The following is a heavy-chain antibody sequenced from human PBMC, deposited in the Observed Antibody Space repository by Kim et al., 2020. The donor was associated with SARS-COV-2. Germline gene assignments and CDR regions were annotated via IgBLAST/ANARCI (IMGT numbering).Heavy chain of an antibody. CDR1: GGSISSSSYY. V-gene: IGHV4-39*07. CDR3: ATDIVVVPAAEDY. J-gene: IGHJ4*02. CDR2: IYYSGST. Sequence: SETLSLTCTVSGGSISSSSYYWGWIRQPPGKGLEWIGSIYYSGSTYYNPSLKSRVTISVDTSKNQFSLKLSSVTAADTAVYYCATDIVVVPAAEDYWGQGTLVTVSS. D-gene: IGHD2-2*01.